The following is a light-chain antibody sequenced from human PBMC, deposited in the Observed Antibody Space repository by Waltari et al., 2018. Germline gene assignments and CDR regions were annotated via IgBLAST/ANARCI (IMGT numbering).Light chain of an antibody. Sequence: SALTPPASVSVSPGQALTILCSGTNSHWCCYNYLSGYQQHPGKVPKLMIFEVTNRPSGVSNRFSGSKSGNTASLTISGLQAEDEADYYCCSYTSSHLVVFGGGTKLTVL. J-gene: IGLJ2*01. V-gene: IGLV2-14*01. CDR2: EVT. CDR1: NSHWCCYNY. CDR3: CSYTSSHLVV.